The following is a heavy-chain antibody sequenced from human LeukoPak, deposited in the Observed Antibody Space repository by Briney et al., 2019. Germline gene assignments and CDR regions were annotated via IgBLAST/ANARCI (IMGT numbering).Heavy chain of an antibody. J-gene: IGHJ3*02. D-gene: IGHD3-22*01. V-gene: IGHV4-34*01. Sequence: PSETLSLTCTVYGGSFSGYYWSWIRQPPGKGLEWFGSISYSGGTAYNPSLRSRVTISVDTSKNQFSLKVNSVTAADTAVYYCAREVEYYDSSGYRPHAFDIWGQGTTVTVSS. CDR2: ISYSGGT. CDR3: AREVEYYDSSGYRPHAFDI. CDR1: GGSFSGYY.